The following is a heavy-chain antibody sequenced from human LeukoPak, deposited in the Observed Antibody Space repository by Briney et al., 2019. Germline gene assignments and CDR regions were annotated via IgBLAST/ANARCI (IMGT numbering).Heavy chain of an antibody. V-gene: IGHV4-34*01. CDR1: GGSFSTYY. Sequence: PSETLSLTCAVYGGSFSTYYWSWIRQPPGKGLEWIGEINHSGSTNYNPSLKSRVTISVDTSKNQFSLKLSSVTAADTAVYYCARVKLGMGYVGRKGHYYYYYMDVWGKGTTVTVSS. J-gene: IGHJ6*03. D-gene: IGHD5-12*01. CDR2: INHSGST. CDR3: ARVKLGMGYVGRKGHYYYYYMDV.